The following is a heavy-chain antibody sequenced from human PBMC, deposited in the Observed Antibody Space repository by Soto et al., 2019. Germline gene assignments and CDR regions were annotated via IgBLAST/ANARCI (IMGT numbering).Heavy chain of an antibody. CDR2: IIPIFTTT. CDR1: GGTFSNHA. J-gene: IGHJ3*02. CDR3: AREVAAEGTFREDVFDI. D-gene: IGHD6-13*01. V-gene: IGHV1-69*12. Sequence: QVHLVQSGAVVKKPGSSVKVSCKAPGGTFSNHAINWVRQAPGQGLEWMGRIIPIFTTTNYAQTFQGRVSMTADESTTTAYMELSSLKHDDTAVYYCAREVAAEGTFREDVFDIWGQGTLVTVSS.